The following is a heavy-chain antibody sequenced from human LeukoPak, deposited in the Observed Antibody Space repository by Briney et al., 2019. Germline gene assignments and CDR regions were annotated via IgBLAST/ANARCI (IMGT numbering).Heavy chain of an antibody. CDR2: ISAYNGNT. Sequence: GASVKVSCKASGGTFSSYAISWVRQAPGQGLEWMGWISAYNGNTNYAQKLQGRVTMTTDTSTSTAYMELRSLRSDDTAVYYCARSGSYTYFDYWGQGTLVTVSS. CDR1: GGTFSSYA. CDR3: ARSGSYTYFDY. D-gene: IGHD1-26*01. J-gene: IGHJ4*02. V-gene: IGHV1-18*01.